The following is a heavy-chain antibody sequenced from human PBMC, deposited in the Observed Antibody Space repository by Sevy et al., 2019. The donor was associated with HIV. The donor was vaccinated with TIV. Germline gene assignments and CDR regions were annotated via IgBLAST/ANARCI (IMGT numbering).Heavy chain of an antibody. J-gene: IGHJ4*02. V-gene: IGHV3-21*01. CDR2: MSSGNSYI. D-gene: IGHD6-19*01. CDR3: ARGSGEVVAGSYFDS. Sequence: GGSLRLSCGASGCTFSRYSMNWVRQAPGKGLELVSSMSSGNSYIYYSDSVKGRFTISSDNAKNSLYLHMISLRAEDTAVYYCARGSGEVVAGSYFDSWGQGILVTVSS. CDR1: GCTFSRYS.